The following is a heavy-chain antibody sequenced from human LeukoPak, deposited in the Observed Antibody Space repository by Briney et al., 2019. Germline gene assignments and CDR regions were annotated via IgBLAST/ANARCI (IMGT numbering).Heavy chain of an antibody. CDR2: VNESGGT. J-gene: IGHJ5*02. V-gene: IGHV4-34*01. CDR1: IDSFSNYH. CDR3: ARGRAGYSIRSNPPNWFDP. D-gene: IGHD6-13*01. Sequence: SETLSLTCAVYIDSFSNYHWNWIRQTPAKGMEWIGEVNESGGTNISPSLRSRVILSVDTSKNQFSLKLISVTVADTAVYYCARGRAGYSIRSNPPNWFDPWGQGTLVTVSS.